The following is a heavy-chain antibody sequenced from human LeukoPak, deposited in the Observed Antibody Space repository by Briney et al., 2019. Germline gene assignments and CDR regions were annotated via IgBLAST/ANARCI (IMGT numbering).Heavy chain of an antibody. Sequence: GGSLRLSCAASGFTFSSHGMYWVRQAPGKGLEGVALIWYDGSKKYYADSVKGRFTISRDNSKNTLSLQMNSLRAEDTAVYFCARLYRSGWADYWGQGTLVTVSS. D-gene: IGHD6-19*01. J-gene: IGHJ4*02. V-gene: IGHV3-33*07. CDR2: IWYDGSKK. CDR1: GFTFSSHG. CDR3: ARLYRSGWADY.